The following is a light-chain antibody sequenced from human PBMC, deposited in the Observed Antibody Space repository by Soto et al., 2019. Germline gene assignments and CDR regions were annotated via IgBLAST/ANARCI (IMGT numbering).Light chain of an antibody. J-gene: IGKJ1*01. Sequence: DIQMTQSPSTLSAHVGDRVTITCRASQSIRSWLAWYQQKPGKAPKLLIYKASTLESGVPSRFSGSGSGTEFTLTISNLQPDDFATYYCQQYNSYWTFGPGTKVEIK. CDR2: KAS. V-gene: IGKV1-5*03. CDR1: QSIRSW. CDR3: QQYNSYWT.